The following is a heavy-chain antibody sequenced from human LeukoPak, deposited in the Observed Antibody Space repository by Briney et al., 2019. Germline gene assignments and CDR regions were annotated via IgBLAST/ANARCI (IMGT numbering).Heavy chain of an antibody. D-gene: IGHD1-26*01. Sequence: SETLSLTCTVSGGSISSYYWSWIRQPAGKGLEWVGRIHTSGTTTYNPSLTGRVTMSLDTSKNQFSLNLISVTAADTAVYYCARRSPIVAAGDAFDIWGPGTMVTVSS. CDR2: IHTSGTT. CDR3: ARRSPIVAAGDAFDI. J-gene: IGHJ3*02. V-gene: IGHV4-4*07. CDR1: GGSISSYY.